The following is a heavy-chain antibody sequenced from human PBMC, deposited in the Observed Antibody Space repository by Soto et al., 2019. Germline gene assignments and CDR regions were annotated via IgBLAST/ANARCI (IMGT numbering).Heavy chain of an antibody. Sequence: PGGSLSLSCAASGFTFSSYAMHWVRQAPGKGLEWVAVISYDGSNKYYADSVKGRFTISRDNSKDTLYLQMNSLRAEDTAVYYCARERDYDFWSGYFIGNWFDPWGQGTLVTVSS. CDR1: GFTFSSYA. V-gene: IGHV3-30-3*01. CDR3: ARERDYDFWSGYFIGNWFDP. J-gene: IGHJ5*02. CDR2: ISYDGSNK. D-gene: IGHD3-3*01.